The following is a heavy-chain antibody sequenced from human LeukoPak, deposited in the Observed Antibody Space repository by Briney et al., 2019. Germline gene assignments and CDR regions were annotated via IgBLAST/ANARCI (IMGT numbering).Heavy chain of an antibody. CDR1: GFTFSSYS. Sequence: GGSLRLSCAASGFTFSSYSMNWVRQAPGKGLEWVSYISSSSSTKYYADSVKGRFTISRDNAKNSLYLQMNSLRAEDTAVYYCARFDITMVRGVENWGQETLVTVSS. CDR3: ARFDITMVRGVEN. J-gene: IGHJ4*02. D-gene: IGHD3-10*01. CDR2: ISSSSSTK. V-gene: IGHV3-48*01.